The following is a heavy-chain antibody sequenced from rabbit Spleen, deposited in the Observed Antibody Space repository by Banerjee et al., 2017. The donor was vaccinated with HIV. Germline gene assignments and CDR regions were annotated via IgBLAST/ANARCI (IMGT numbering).Heavy chain of an antibody. CDR3: ARDTSSSFSSYGMDL. J-gene: IGHJ6*01. D-gene: IGHD1-1*01. V-gene: IGHV1S40*01. CDR1: GFSFSSSDY. Sequence: QSLEESGGDLVKPGASLTLTCTASGFSFSSSDYMCWVRQAPGKGLEWISCVAGSSSGFSYSATWAKGRFTCSKTSSTMVTLQMTSLTAADTATYFCARDTSSSFSSYGMDLWGPGTLVTVS. CDR2: VAGSSSGFS.